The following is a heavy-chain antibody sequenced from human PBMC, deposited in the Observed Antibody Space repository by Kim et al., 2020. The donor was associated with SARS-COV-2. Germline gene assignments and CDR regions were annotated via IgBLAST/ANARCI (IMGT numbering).Heavy chain of an antibody. D-gene: IGHD3-22*01. Sequence: SVKVSCKASGGTFSSYAISWVRQAPGQGLEWMGGIIPIFGTANYAQKFQGRVTITADESTGTAYMELSSLRSEDTAVYYCARMFWRGSSGYGRDAFDIWGQGTMVTVSS. J-gene: IGHJ3*02. CDR3: ARMFWRGSSGYGRDAFDI. CDR1: GGTFSSYA. V-gene: IGHV1-69*13. CDR2: IIPIFGTA.